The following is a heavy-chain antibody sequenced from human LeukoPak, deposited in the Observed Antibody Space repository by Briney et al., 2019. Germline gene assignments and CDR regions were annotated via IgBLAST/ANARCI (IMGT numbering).Heavy chain of an antibody. CDR2: INHSGST. CDR3: ARRYPRIAARPVDY. D-gene: IGHD6-6*01. Sequence: PSETLSLTCAVYGGSFSGYYWSWIRQPPGKGLEWIGEINHSGSTNYNPSLKSRVTISVDTSKNQFSLKLSSVTAADTAVYHCARRYPRIAARPVDYWGQGTLVTVSS. CDR1: GGSFSGYY. V-gene: IGHV4-34*01. J-gene: IGHJ4*02.